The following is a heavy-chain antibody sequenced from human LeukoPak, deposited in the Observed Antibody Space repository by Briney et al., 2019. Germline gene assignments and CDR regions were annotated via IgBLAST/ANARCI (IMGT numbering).Heavy chain of an antibody. CDR1: GFTFSSYA. D-gene: IGHD5-18*01. Sequence: GGSLRLSCAASGFTFSSYAMHWVRQAPGKGLEWVAVISYDGSNKYYADSVKGRFTISRDNSKNTLYLQMNSLRAEDTAVYYCARVSVDGYEFDYWGQGTLVTVSS. J-gene: IGHJ4*02. CDR2: ISYDGSNK. V-gene: IGHV3-30*04. CDR3: ARVSVDGYEFDY.